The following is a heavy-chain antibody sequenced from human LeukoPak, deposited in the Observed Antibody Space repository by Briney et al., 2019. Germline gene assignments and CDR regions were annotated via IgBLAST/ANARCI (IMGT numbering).Heavy chain of an antibody. CDR1: GFTFSSYA. D-gene: IGHD2-21*02. CDR3: AKESEYCGGDCIYYMDV. V-gene: IGHV3-48*03. Sequence: GGSLRLSCAASGFTFSSYAMNWVRQAPGKGLECVSYISSSGSTIYYADSVKGRFTISRDNAKNSLYLQMNSLRAEDTAVYYCAKESEYCGGDCIYYMDVWGKGTTVTVSS. CDR2: ISSSGSTI. J-gene: IGHJ6*03.